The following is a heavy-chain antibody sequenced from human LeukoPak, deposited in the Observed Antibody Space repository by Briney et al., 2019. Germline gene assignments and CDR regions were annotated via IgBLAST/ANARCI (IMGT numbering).Heavy chain of an antibody. J-gene: IGHJ4*02. CDR1: GFTFINYG. CDR3: ARGAFYDY. Sequence: PGGSLSLSCAASGFTFINYGMTWVRQAPGKGLEWVATIGDSNTKTYYADSVKGRFTISRDNSKNTLYLQMNSLRAADTAVYFCARGAFYDYWGQGTLVTVSS. CDR2: IGDSNTKT. V-gene: IGHV3-23*01. D-gene: IGHD2/OR15-2a*01.